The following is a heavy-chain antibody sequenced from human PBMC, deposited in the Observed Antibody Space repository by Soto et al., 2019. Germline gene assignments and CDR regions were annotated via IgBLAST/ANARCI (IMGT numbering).Heavy chain of an antibody. CDR3: ATSYENWFDP. CDR2: IYYSGST. V-gene: IGHV4-39*01. CDR1: GGSISSSSYY. Sequence: SETLSLTCTVSGGSISSSSYYWGWIRQPPGKGLEWIGSIYYSGSTYYNPSLKSRVTISVDTSKNQFSLKLSSVTAADTAVYYCATSYENWFDPRGQGTLVTVSS. D-gene: IGHD5-12*01. J-gene: IGHJ5*02.